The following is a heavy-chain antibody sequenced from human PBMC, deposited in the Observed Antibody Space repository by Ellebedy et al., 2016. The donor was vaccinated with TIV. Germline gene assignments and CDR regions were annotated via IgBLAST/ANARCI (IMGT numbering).Heavy chain of an antibody. CDR3: ARAGALAELDY. Sequence: GGSLRLXXAASGFTFSSYWMHWVRQAPGKGLVWVSRINSDGSSTSYADSVKGRFTISRENAKNSLYLQMNSLRAGDTAVYYCARAGALAELDYWGQGTLVTVSS. D-gene: IGHD3-10*01. CDR1: GFTFSSYW. CDR2: INSDGSST. J-gene: IGHJ4*02. V-gene: IGHV3-74*01.